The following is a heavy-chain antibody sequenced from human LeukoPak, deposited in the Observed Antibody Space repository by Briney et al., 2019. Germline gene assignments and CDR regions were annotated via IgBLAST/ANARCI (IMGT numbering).Heavy chain of an antibody. J-gene: IGHJ4*02. V-gene: IGHV1-69*06. Sequence: ASVKVSCKASGGTFSSYAISWVRQAPGQGLEWMGGIIPIFGTANYAQKFQGRVTITADKSTSTAYMELSSLRSEDTAVYYCARCTYYDILTGYSYFDYWGQGTLVTVSS. D-gene: IGHD3-9*01. CDR3: ARCTYYDILTGYSYFDY. CDR1: GGTFSSYA. CDR2: IIPIFGTA.